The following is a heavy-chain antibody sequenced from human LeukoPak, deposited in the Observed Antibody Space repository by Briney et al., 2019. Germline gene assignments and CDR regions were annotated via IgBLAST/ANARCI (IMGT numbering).Heavy chain of an antibody. D-gene: IGHD3-16*02. V-gene: IGHV3-23*01. CDR3: AKSWGYTRPYYNYMDV. CDR2: IGYRGGSI. Sequence: GGSLRLSCAASGFTFSNYAMSWVRQAPGKGLEWVSIIGYRGGSIYYAHSVQGRFTISRDNSKNTLSLQMDGLRPEDTAVYYCAKSWGYTRPYYNYMDVWGKGTTVTVSS. CDR1: GFTFSNYA. J-gene: IGHJ6*03.